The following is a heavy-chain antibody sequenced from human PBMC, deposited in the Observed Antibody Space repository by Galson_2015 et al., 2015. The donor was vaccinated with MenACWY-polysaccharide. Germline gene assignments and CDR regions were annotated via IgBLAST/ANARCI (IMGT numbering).Heavy chain of an antibody. CDR3: AKVGPRSSWTMGSDY. V-gene: IGHV3-23*01. CDR2: SGSGGGL. D-gene: IGHD6-13*01. Sequence: SLRLSCAASGFTFTSYAMSWVRQAPGKGLEWVSGSGSGGGLYYADSVKGRFTVSRDNSKSTLYLQMNNLRAEETAVYYWAKVGPRSSWTMGSDYGGQGTLVTVSS. CDR1: GFTFTSYA. J-gene: IGHJ4*02.